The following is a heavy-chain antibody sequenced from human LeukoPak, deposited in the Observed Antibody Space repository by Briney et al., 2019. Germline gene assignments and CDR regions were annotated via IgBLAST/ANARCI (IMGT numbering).Heavy chain of an antibody. CDR2: IYYSGST. CDR3: ATPYVFYYNSGYLF. CDR1: GGSVSSYY. V-gene: IGHV4-59*02. Sequence: SETLSLTCTVSGGSVSSYYWSWIRQPPGKGLECIGYIYYSGSTNYNPSLKSRVTISIDTSKNQFSLKLSTVTAADTAVYYCATPYVFYYNSGYLFWGQGTLVTVSS. J-gene: IGHJ4*02. D-gene: IGHD3-22*01.